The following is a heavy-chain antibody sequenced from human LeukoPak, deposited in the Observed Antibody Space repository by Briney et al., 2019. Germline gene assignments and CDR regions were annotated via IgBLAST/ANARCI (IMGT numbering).Heavy chain of an antibody. CDR2: INHSGST. CDR3: ARKRRPRYRHYRGYFDY. CDR1: GGSFSGYY. V-gene: IGHV4-34*01. D-gene: IGHD1-26*01. Sequence: KPSETLSLTCAVYGGSFSGYYWSWIRQPPGKGLEWIGEINHSGSTNYNPSLKSRVTISVDTSKNQFSLKLSSVTAADTAVYYCARKRRPRYRHYRGYFDYWGQGTLVTVSS. J-gene: IGHJ4*02.